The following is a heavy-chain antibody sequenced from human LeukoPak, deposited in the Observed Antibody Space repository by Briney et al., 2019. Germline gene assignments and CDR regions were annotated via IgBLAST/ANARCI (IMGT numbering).Heavy chain of an antibody. V-gene: IGHV4-30-4*01. D-gene: IGHD3-22*01. Sequence: PSETLSLTCTVSGGSISSGDYYWSWIRQPPGKGLEWIGYIYYSGSTYYNPSLKSRVTISVDTSKNQFSLKLSSVTAADTAVYYCARDVYYYDSSGYPGGFDYWGQGTLVTVSS. J-gene: IGHJ4*02. CDR3: ARDVYYYDSSGYPGGFDY. CDR1: GGSISSGDYY. CDR2: IYYSGST.